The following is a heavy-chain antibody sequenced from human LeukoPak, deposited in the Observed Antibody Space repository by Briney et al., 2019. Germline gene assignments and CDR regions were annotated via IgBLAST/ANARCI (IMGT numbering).Heavy chain of an antibody. J-gene: IGHJ5*02. D-gene: IGHD1-26*01. V-gene: IGHV3-30*14. CDR3: ARDGNIVGALYNWFDP. CDR2: ISYDGSNR. Sequence: PGRSLRLSCVASGITFSSYGMHWVRQAPGKGLEWVAVISYDGSNRYVDSVKGRFTISRDNSKNSVYLQMNSLRAEDTAVYYCARDGNIVGALYNWFDPWGQGTLVTVSS. CDR1: GITFSSYG.